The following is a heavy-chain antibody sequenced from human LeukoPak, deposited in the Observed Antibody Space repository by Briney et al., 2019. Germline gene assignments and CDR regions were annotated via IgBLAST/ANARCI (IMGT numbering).Heavy chain of an antibody. CDR2: IYYTGIS. D-gene: IGHD2-8*01. CDR1: GASITIGAESYH. CDR3: VRADYNGGNPGSFDI. Sequence: SETLSLTCTVSGASITIGAESYHWGWIRQPPGKGLEWIGTIYYTGISYYNPSLESRVTSSLDTSKNQFSLTLNSVTAADTAVCYCVRADYNGGNPGSFDIWGRGTMVTVSS. J-gene: IGHJ3*02. V-gene: IGHV4-39*07.